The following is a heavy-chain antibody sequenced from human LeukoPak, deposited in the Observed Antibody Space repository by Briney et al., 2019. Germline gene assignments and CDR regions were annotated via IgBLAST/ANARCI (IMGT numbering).Heavy chain of an antibody. D-gene: IGHD6-6*01. CDR2: INPNSGGT. Sequence: GSVKVSCKASGFTFTGFYMHWVRQAPGQGLEWMGWINPNSGGTNYAQKFQGRVTMTRDTSINTAYMELSRLRSDDTAVYYCARGGYSRSSEYYYGMDVWGQGTTVTVSS. V-gene: IGHV1-2*02. CDR1: GFTFTGFY. J-gene: IGHJ6*02. CDR3: ARGGYSRSSEYYYGMDV.